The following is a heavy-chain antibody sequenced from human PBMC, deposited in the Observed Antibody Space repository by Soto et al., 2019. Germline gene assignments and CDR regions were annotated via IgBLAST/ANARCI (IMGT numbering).Heavy chain of an antibody. CDR1: GGSISSGDSY. D-gene: IGHD3-22*01. J-gene: IGHJ3*02. Sequence: QVQLQESGPGLVKPSQTLSLTCTVSGGSISSGDSYWSWIRQPPGRGLEWIGYIYCSGSTYYTPPPTTRVTISVAASKNPFSLKLSSVPAAPTPVYYCASAAKPYYYDSSGYYYAFDIWGPGTMVTVSS. CDR3: ASAAKPYYYDSSGYYYAFDI. CDR2: IYCSGST. V-gene: IGHV4-30-4*01.